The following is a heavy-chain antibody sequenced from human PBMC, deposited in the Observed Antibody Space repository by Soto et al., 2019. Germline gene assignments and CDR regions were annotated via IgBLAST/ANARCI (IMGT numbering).Heavy chain of an antibody. J-gene: IGHJ3*02. Sequence: EVQLVDSGGGLVQPGGSLRLSCAASGFTFNTYWMSWVRQAPGKGLEWVANIKQDGSEKYYVDSVKGRFTISRDNAKNSLYLEMKNLRADDRAVYYCARGQWLRCDAFDIWGQGTVVNVSS. CDR1: GFTFNTYW. D-gene: IGHD5-12*01. V-gene: IGHV3-7*01. CDR2: IKQDGSEK. CDR3: ARGQWLRCDAFDI.